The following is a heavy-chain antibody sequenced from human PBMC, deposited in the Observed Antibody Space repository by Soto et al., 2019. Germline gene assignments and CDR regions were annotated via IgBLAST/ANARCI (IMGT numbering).Heavy chain of an antibody. V-gene: IGHV3-30-3*01. D-gene: IGHD3-22*01. Sequence: QVQLVESGGVVVQPGRSLRLSCAVSGFTFSSYAMHWVRQAPGKGLEWVARISYDGSNKYYADSVKGRFTISRDNSKNTLYLQMNSLRPEDTAVFYCARALGNYHDSSGYYPYYFYGMDVWGQGTTVTVSS. CDR2: ISYDGSNK. J-gene: IGHJ6*02. CDR1: GFTFSSYA. CDR3: ARALGNYHDSSGYYPYYFYGMDV.